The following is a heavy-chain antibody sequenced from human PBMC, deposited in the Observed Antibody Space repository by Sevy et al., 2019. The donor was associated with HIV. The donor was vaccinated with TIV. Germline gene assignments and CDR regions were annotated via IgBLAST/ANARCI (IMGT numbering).Heavy chain of an antibody. V-gene: IGHV4-30-4*01. J-gene: IGHJ6*02. CDR3: ARYPGIVRGVEAGHYYYYGMDV. Sequence: SETLSLTCTVSGGSISSGDYYWSWIRQPPGKGLEWIGYIYYSGSTYYNPSLKSRVTISVDTSKNQFSLKLSSVTAADTAVYYCARYPGIVRGVEAGHYYYYGMDVWGQGTTVTVSS. CDR2: IYYSGST. D-gene: IGHD3-10*01. CDR1: GGSISSGDYY.